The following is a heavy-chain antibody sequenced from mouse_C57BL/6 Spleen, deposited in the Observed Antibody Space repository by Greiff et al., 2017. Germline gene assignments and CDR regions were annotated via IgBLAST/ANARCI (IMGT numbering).Heavy chain of an antibody. D-gene: IGHD3-2*02. CDR2: ISDGGSYT. CDR3: ARVETAQATEYFDY. J-gene: IGHJ2*01. Sequence: EVKVVESGGGLVKPGGSLKLSCAASGFTFSSYAMSWVRQTPEKRLEWVATISDGGSYTYYPDNVKGRFTISRDNAKNNLYLQMSHLKSEDTAMYYCARVETAQATEYFDYGGQGTTRTVSS. CDR1: GFTFSSYA. V-gene: IGHV5-4*03.